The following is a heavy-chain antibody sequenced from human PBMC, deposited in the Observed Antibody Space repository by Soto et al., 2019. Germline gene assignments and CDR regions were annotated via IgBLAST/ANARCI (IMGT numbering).Heavy chain of an antibody. Sequence: QVQLQQWGAGLLKPSETLSLTCAVYGGSFSGYYWSWIRQPPGKGLEWIGEINHSGSTNYNPSLKSRVTISVDTSKNQFSLKLSSGTAADTAVYYCANRYSGSYFDYYGMDVWGQGTTVTVSS. V-gene: IGHV4-34*01. CDR2: INHSGST. CDR1: GGSFSGYY. J-gene: IGHJ6*02. CDR3: ANRYSGSYFDYYGMDV. D-gene: IGHD1-26*01.